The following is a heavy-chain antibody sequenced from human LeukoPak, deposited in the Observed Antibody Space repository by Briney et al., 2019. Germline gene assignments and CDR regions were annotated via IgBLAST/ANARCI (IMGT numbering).Heavy chain of an antibody. CDR1: GDSVSSKSAA. V-gene: IGHV6-1*01. J-gene: IGHJ6*03. CDR2: TYYRSKWYN. D-gene: IGHD3-3*01. Sequence: SQTLSLTCAVSGDSVSSKSAAWNWIRQSPSRGLEWLGRTYYRSKWYNDYAVSVKSRITIKPETFKNQFSLQLKSVTPEDTAMYYCAREILLGYYDFWSGSHYHYYMDVWGKGTTVTVSS. CDR3: AREILLGYYDFWSGSHYHYYMDV.